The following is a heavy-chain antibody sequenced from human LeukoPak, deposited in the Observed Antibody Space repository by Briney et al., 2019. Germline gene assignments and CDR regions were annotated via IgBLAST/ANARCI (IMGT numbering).Heavy chain of an antibody. D-gene: IGHD3-22*01. J-gene: IGHJ3*02. CDR2: IHYTGST. CDR3: ARGPYSYDSSGAFDI. CDR1: GGSINSYY. V-gene: IGHV4-59*08. Sequence: SETLSLTCTVSGGSINSYYWSWIRQPPGKGLECIGYIHYTGSTNYNPSLKSRVTISVDTSKNQFSLKLSSVTAADTAVHFCARGPYSYDSSGAFDIWGQGTMVTVSS.